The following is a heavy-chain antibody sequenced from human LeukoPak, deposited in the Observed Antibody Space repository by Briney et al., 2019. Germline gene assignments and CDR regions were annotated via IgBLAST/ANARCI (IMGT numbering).Heavy chain of an antibody. CDR3: ARDKIVPGVCAFDI. V-gene: IGHV3-21*01. D-gene: IGHD2-8*01. Sequence: PGGSLRLSCAASGFTFSSYSMNWVRQAPGKGLEWVSSISSSSSYIYYADSVKGRFTISRDNAKNSLYLQMNGLRAEDTAVYYCARDKIVPGVCAFDIWGQGTMVTVSS. CDR2: ISSSSSYI. J-gene: IGHJ3*02. CDR1: GFTFSSYS.